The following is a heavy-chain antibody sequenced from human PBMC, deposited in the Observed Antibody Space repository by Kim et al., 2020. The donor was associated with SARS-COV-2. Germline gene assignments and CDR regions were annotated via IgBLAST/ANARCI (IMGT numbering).Heavy chain of an antibody. CDR1: GFTFTGYA. CDR2: IDGSDGTT. D-gene: IGHD3-16*01. J-gene: IGHJ4*02. V-gene: IGHV3-23*01. Sequence: GGSLRLSCTTSGFTFTGYAMSWVRQAPGKGLEWVSSIDGSDGTTYYVDSVKGRFSISRDDSKNTLYLQMSGLRADDTAAYYCLKGGGVWIWDYWGEGTLV. CDR3: LKGGGVWIWDY.